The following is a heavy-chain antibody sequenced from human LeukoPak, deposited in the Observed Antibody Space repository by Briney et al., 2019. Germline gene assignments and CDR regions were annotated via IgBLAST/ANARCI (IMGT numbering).Heavy chain of an antibody. D-gene: IGHD3-10*01. V-gene: IGHV4-61*09. CDR1: GGSINSGSYY. CDR2: IYSTGST. CDR3: AREDLTMVRGATSC. J-gene: IGHJ4*02. Sequence: PSENLSLTCTVSGGSINSGSYYWNWIRQSAGKGLEWIEHIYSTGSTYYNPSLKSRVTISVDTSKNQFSLKLSSVTAADTAVYYCAREDLTMVRGATSCWGQGTLVTVSS.